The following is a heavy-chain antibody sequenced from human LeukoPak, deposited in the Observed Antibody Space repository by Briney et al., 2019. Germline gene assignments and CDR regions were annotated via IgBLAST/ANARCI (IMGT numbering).Heavy chain of an antibody. V-gene: IGHV3-23*01. CDR3: AKGGYTTWFDP. Sequence: GGSLRLSCAVSGFTFRDYSMSWVRQAPGKGLEWVSNIRSTGGDTYYTDSVKGRFTISRDNSKNTLYLEMNSLRAEDTAVYYCAKGGYTTWFDPWGQGTLVTVSS. D-gene: IGHD2-15*01. CDR1: GFTFRDYS. CDR2: IRSTGGDT. J-gene: IGHJ5*02.